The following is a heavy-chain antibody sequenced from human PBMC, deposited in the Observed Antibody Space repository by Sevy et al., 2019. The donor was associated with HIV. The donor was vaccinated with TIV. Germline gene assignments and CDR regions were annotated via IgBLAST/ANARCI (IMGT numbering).Heavy chain of an antibody. Sequence: GGSLRLSCAASGFTFSSYGMHWVRQAPGKGLEWVAVISYDGSNKYYADSVKRRFTISRDNSKNTLYLQMNSLRAEDTAVYYCVKDLLAMKGPMDVWGQGTTVTVSS. V-gene: IGHV3-30*18. D-gene: IGHD5-18*01. CDR1: GFTFSSYG. CDR2: ISYDGSNK. CDR3: VKDLLAMKGPMDV. J-gene: IGHJ6*02.